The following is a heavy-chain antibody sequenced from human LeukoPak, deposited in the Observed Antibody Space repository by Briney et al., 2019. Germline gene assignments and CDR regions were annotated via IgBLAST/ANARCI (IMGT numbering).Heavy chain of an antibody. D-gene: IGHD3-22*01. CDR3: VRDHHRRLYDSQARDTFDI. CDR1: GFTFSSYE. V-gene: IGHV3-48*03. Sequence: GGSLRLSCVASGFTFSSYEMNWVRQAPGKGLEWVSYISASGRSIYYADSVKGRFTISRDIARNSLYLQMNSLRAEDTAVYYCVRDHHRRLYDSQARDTFDIWGQGTMVTVSS. CDR2: ISASGRSI. J-gene: IGHJ3*02.